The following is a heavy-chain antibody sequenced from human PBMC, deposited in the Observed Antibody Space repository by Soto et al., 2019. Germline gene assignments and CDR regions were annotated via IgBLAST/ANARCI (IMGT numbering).Heavy chain of an antibody. J-gene: IGHJ4*02. D-gene: IGHD4-17*01. CDR3: AKNRGLVTTSWHFHY. CDR1: GFTFSGYA. Sequence: EVQLLESGGDLVQPGRSLRLSCAASGFTFSGYAMSWVRQAPGKGLEWVSVIHGGGNSAYYADSVKGRFTISRDNSKNTLYLQMGSLRGEDTAVYYFAKNRGLVTTSWHFHYWGQGTLVTVSS. V-gene: IGHV3-23*01. CDR2: IHGGGNSA.